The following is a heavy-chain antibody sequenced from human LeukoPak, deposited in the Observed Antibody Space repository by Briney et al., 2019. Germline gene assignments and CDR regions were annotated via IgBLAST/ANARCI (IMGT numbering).Heavy chain of an antibody. CDR1: GDSVSSNSAA. CDR2: TYYRSKWYN. Sequence: SQTLSLTCAISGDSVSSNSAAWNWIRQSPSRGLEWLGRTYYRSKWYNDYAVSVKSRITINPDTSKNQFSLQLNSVTPDDTAVYYCARAGVIVGAARSPLYYFDYWGQGTLVTVSS. J-gene: IGHJ4*02. V-gene: IGHV6-1*01. D-gene: IGHD1-26*01. CDR3: ARAGVIVGAARSPLYYFDY.